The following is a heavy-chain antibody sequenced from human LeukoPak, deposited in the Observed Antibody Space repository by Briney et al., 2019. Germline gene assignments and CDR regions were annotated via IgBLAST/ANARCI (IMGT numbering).Heavy chain of an antibody. CDR3: VKDRRRWKTYYYGSGSYPE. V-gene: IGHV3-53*05. D-gene: IGHD3-10*01. CDR2: IYSGGST. J-gene: IGHJ4*02. CDR1: GFTVSSNY. Sequence: PGGSLRLSCAASGFTVSSNYMTWVRQAPGKGLEWVSVIYSGGSTYYADSVKGRFTISRDNSKNTLYLQMNSLRGEDTAVYYCVKDRRRWKTYYYGSGSYPEWGQGTLVTVSS.